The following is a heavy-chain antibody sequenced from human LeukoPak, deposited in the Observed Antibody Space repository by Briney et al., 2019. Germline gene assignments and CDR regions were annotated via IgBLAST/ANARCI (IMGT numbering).Heavy chain of an antibody. J-gene: IGHJ5*02. Sequence: LGTLALTCTVPGGSLSSYYWSWIRQPAGEGLGWIGRIYASGSTNYNTSLKSRVTMSVDTSKNQFSLELSSVTAADTAVYDCARDMPPVIAVAGSNWFDPWGQGTLVTVSS. V-gene: IGHV4-4*07. D-gene: IGHD6-19*01. CDR2: IYASGST. CDR3: ARDMPPVIAVAGSNWFDP. CDR1: GGSLSSYY.